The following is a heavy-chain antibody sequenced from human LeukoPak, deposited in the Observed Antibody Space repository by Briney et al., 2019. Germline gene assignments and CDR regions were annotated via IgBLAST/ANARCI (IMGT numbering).Heavy chain of an antibody. CDR2: IIPILGIA. D-gene: IGHD4-17*01. J-gene: IGHJ5*02. CDR3: ARESEGTYGDYGNWFDP. CDR1: GGTFSSYA. Sequence: GSSVKVSCKASGGTFSSYAISWVRQAPGQGLEWMGRIIPILGIANYAQKFQGRVTITADKSTSTAYMELSSLRSEDTAVYYCARESEGTYGDYGNWFDPWGQGTLVTVSS. V-gene: IGHV1-69*04.